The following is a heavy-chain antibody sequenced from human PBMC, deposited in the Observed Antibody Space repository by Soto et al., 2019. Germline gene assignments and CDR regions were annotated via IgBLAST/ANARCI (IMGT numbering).Heavy chain of an antibody. Sequence: SETLSLTCTVSGGSISSGGYYWSWIRQHPGKGLEWIGYIYYSGSTYYNPSLKSRVTISVDTSKNQFSLKLSSVTAADTAVYYCAREVRWNYVRYFDYWGQGTLVTVSS. CDR1: GGSISSGGYY. CDR3: AREVRWNYVRYFDY. V-gene: IGHV4-31*03. D-gene: IGHD1-7*01. CDR2: IYYSGST. J-gene: IGHJ4*02.